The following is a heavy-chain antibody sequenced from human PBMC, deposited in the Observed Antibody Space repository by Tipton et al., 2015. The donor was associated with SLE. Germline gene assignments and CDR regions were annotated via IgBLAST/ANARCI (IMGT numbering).Heavy chain of an antibody. Sequence: QLVQSGAELKKPGESLKISCRGSGYSFTNYLIGWVRQMPGKGLEWMGIIYPGDSDTRYSPSFQGQVTISVDKSIRTAYLQWSSLEASDIAIYYCARLMSGYDSHFDYWGQGTLVTVSS. D-gene: IGHD5-12*01. CDR3: ARLMSGYDSHFDY. CDR1: GYSFTNYL. V-gene: IGHV5-51*03. J-gene: IGHJ4*02. CDR2: IYPGDSDT.